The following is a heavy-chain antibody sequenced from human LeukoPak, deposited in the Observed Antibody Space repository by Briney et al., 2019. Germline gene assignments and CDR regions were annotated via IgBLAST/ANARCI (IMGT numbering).Heavy chain of an antibody. V-gene: IGHV4-59*04. CDR2: IYSDGT. CDR1: SGSISGYY. CDR3: ARHYYAGSGTYRPFDY. J-gene: IGHJ4*02. D-gene: IGHD3-10*01. Sequence: PSETLSLTCTVSSGSISGYYWSWIRQPPGKGLEWIGSIYSDGTYYNPSLKSRIAMSVDTSKNQFSLSLRSVTATDTAVYYCARHYYAGSGTYRPFDYWGQGTLVTVAS.